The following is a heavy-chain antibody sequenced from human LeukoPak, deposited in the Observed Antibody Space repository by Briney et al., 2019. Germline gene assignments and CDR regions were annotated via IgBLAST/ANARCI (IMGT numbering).Heavy chain of an antibody. CDR1: GLTVSSNY. CDR2: IYSGGST. V-gene: IGHV3-53*01. D-gene: IGHD4-17*01. CDR3: AREGVDGDYYFDY. Sequence: GGSLRLSCAASGLTVSSNYMSWVRQAPGKGLEWVSVIYSGGSTYYADSVKGRFTISRDNSKNTLYLQMNSLRAEDTAVYYCAREGVDGDYYFDYWGQGTLVTVSS. J-gene: IGHJ4*02.